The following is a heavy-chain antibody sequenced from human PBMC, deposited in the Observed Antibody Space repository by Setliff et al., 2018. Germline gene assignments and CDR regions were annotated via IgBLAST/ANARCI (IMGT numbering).Heavy chain of an antibody. D-gene: IGHD1-1*01. CDR2: IYHGGDT. J-gene: IGHJ4*02. V-gene: IGHV4-39*01. Sequence: PSETLSLTCTVSGGSINSGVYWGWIRQPPGKGLEWIGRIYHGGDTYYNASLKSRLTISVDTSKNQFSLKLGSVTAADTAVYYCARTGTYRYFDHWGQGTLVTVSS. CDR1: GGSINSGVY. CDR3: ARTGTYRYFDH.